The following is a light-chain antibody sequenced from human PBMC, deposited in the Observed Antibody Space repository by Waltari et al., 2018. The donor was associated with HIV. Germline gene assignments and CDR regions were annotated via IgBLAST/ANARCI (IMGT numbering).Light chain of an antibody. CDR3: NSRDSSGHWF. V-gene: IGLV3-19*01. CDR2: GEN. J-gene: IGLJ3*02. Sequence: SSELAQDPAVSVALGHTVRITFQVYSFRSHYARRYQQKPGQAPVLVVYGENNRPSGIPDRFSGSRSGNTASLTIAGAQTEDEADYYCNSRDSSGHWFFGGGTKVTVL. CDR1: SFRSHY.